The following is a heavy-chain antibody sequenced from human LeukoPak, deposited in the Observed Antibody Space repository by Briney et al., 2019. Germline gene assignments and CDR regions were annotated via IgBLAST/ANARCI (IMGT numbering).Heavy chain of an antibody. Sequence: GGSLRLSCAASGFTFSRYWMAWVRQAPGKGLEWVANIRGDAGDKGSADSAKGRFTISRDNAKNSLYLQMNSLRAEDTAVYYCARVRLGRCEDYWGQGTLVTVSS. CDR3: ARVRLGRCEDY. D-gene: IGHD1-26*01. J-gene: IGHJ4*02. CDR1: GFTFSRYW. CDR2: IRGDAGDK. V-gene: IGHV3-7*01.